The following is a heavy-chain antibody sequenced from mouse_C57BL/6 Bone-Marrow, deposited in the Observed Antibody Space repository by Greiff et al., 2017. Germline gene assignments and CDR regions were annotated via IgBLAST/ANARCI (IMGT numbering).Heavy chain of an antibody. CDR3: ANPYYGRGG. CDR1: GYAFSSSW. Sequence: VQLQESGPELVKPGASVKISCKASGYAFSSSWMNWVKQRPGKGLEWIGRIYPGDGDTNYNGKFKGKATLTADKSSSTAYMQLSSLTSEDSAVYFCANPYYGRGGWGQGTSVTVSS. CDR2: IYPGDGDT. J-gene: IGHJ4*01. D-gene: IGHD1-2*01. V-gene: IGHV1-82*01.